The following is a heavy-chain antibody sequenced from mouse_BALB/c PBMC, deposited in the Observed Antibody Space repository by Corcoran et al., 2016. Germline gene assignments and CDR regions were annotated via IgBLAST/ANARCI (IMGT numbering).Heavy chain of an antibody. Sequence: QIQLVQSGPELKKPGETVKISCKASGYTFTNYGMNWVKQAPGKGLKWMGWINTYTGEPTYADDFKGRFAFSLETSDSTAYLQINNLKNEDTATYCCAREPRAMDYWGQGTSVTVSS. CDR1: GYTFTNYG. CDR3: AREPRAMDY. V-gene: IGHV9-3-1*01. CDR2: INTYTGEP. J-gene: IGHJ4*01.